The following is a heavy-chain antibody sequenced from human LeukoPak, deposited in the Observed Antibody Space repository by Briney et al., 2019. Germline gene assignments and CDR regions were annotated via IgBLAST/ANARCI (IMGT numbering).Heavy chain of an antibody. CDR3: AKSYISSWSDFDY. Sequence: SETLSLTCTVSGGPINNYYWSSIRQPPGKGLEWIGYISYSGSTRYNPSLESRLTISVDTSKNQFSLRLSSVTVADTAVYYCAKSYISSWSDFDYWGQGALVIVSS. CDR1: GGPINNYY. D-gene: IGHD6-13*01. J-gene: IGHJ4*02. CDR2: ISYSGST. V-gene: IGHV4-59*01.